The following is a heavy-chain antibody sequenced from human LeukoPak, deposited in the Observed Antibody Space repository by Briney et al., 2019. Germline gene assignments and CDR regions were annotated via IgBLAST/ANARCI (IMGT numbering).Heavy chain of an antibody. D-gene: IGHD6-19*01. CDR3: AKAAYSSGLWYFDS. Sequence: AGGSLRLSCVASGLTFSRYAMSWVRQAPGQGLEWVSAISGSGTSTNYADSVKGRFTISRDNSKNTLYLQMNSLRAEDTAVYYCAKAAYSSGLWYFDSWGQEILVTVSS. J-gene: IGHJ4*02. CDR2: ISGSGTST. V-gene: IGHV3-23*01. CDR1: GLTFSRYA.